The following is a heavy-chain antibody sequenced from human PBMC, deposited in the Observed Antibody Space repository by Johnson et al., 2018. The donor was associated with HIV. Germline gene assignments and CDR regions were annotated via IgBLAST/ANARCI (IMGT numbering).Heavy chain of an antibody. Sequence: VQLVESGGGLIQPGGSLRLSCAASGFTVSSNYMSWVRQAPGKGLEWVSVIYSGGSTYYEDSVKGRFTISRDNSKNTLYLQMNSLRAEDTAVYYCARGGGYSIAAPSDAFDIWGQGTMVTVSS. CDR1: GFTVSSNY. CDR2: IYSGGST. CDR3: ARGGGYSIAAPSDAFDI. D-gene: IGHD6-6*01. J-gene: IGHJ3*02. V-gene: IGHV3-66*03.